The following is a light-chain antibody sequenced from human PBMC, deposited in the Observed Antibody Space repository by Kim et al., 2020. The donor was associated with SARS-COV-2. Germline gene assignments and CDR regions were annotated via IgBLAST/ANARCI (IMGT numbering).Light chain of an antibody. CDR2: EVS. Sequence: GQSITISCTGTSSDVGSYNLVSWYQQHPGKAPKLMIYEVSKRPSGVSNRFSGSKSGNTASLTISGLQAEDEADYYCCSYAGSSTSPFGGGTKLTVL. V-gene: IGLV2-23*02. J-gene: IGLJ3*02. CDR1: SSDVGSYNL. CDR3: CSYAGSSTSP.